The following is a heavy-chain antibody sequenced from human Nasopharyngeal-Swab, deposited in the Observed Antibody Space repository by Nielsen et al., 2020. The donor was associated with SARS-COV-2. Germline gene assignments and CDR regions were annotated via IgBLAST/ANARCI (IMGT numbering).Heavy chain of an antibody. V-gene: IGHV1-46*01. CDR2: INPSGGST. D-gene: IGHD6-19*01. Sequence: ASVKVSCKASGYTFTSYYMHWVRQAPGQGLEWMGIINPSGGSTSYAQKFQGRVTMTRDTSTSTVYMELGSLRSEDTAVYYCARDQLTSSGWYGKWFQHWGQGTLVTVSS. CDR1: GYTFTSYY. CDR3: ARDQLTSSGWYGKWFQH. J-gene: IGHJ1*01.